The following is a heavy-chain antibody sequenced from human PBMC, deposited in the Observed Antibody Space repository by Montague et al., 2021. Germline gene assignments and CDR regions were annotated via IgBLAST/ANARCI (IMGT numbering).Heavy chain of an antibody. D-gene: IGHD6-13*01. J-gene: IGHJ5*02. CDR2: IYYSGNS. V-gene: IGHV4-39*07. Sequence: SETRSLTCTVSGASITSNIYYWGWIRQSPGKGLEWIGSIYYSGNSFYQPSLKSRITTAVDTSKNQFSLKLSSVTAADTAIYYCARVFSSWYVGWFVPWGQGTLVTVSS. CDR3: ARVFSSWYVGWFVP. CDR1: GASITSNIYY.